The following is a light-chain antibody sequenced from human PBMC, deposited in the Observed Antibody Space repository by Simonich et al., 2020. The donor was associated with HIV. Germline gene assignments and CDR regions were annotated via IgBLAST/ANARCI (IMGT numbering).Light chain of an antibody. V-gene: IGKV1-13*02. CDR2: DAS. J-gene: IGKJ1*01. CDR3: QQYNSYSQM. Sequence: AIQLTQSPSSLSASVGDRVTITCRASQDISSALDWYQQKPGKAPKLLIYDASSLESGVPSRFSGSGSGTDFTLTISSLQPEDFATYYCQQYNSYSQMFGQGTRVEIK. CDR1: QDISSA.